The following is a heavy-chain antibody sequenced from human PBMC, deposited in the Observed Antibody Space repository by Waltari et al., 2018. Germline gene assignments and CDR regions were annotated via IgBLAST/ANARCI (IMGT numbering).Heavy chain of an antibody. D-gene: IGHD6-13*01. CDR2: IASDGKDI. V-gene: IGHV3-30*04. CDR3: AKDGQIAAAAYYFDS. CDR1: GFTFSSYA. Sequence: QVQLVESGGGVVQPGRSLRLSCAASGFTFSSYAMHWVRQAPGQGPAWLPVIASDGKDIKYTDSVKGRFTISRDNSKNTLFLHMNSLRDEDTAMYFCAKDGQIAAAAYYFDSWGPGTLVTVSS. J-gene: IGHJ4*02.